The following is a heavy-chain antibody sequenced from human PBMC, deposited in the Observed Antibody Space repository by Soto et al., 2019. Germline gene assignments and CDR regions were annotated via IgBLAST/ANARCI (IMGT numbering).Heavy chain of an antibody. CDR2: ISSNSYTI. CDR3: AKSHVGMVIWPTWFFDL. D-gene: IGHD1-26*01. J-gene: IGHJ2*01. V-gene: IGHV3-9*01. Sequence: HLVESGGALVQPGQSLRLSCVASGFSFEDYSMHWIRQVPGKGLEWVSGISSNSYTIRYADSVHGRFTISRDNAKNSLYLQMNSLRPDDSALYYCAKSHVGMVIWPTWFFDLWGRGTLVTVS. CDR1: GFSFEDYS.